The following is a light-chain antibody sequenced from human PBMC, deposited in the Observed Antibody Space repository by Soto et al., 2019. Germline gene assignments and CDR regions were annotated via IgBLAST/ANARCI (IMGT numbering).Light chain of an antibody. CDR2: EVS. J-gene: IGLJ3*02. V-gene: IGLV2-14*01. Sequence: QSALTQPASVSGSPGQSITISCTATTSDVGGFDSVSWYQQHPGTAPRVIIYEVSNRPSGVSYRFSGSKSANTASLTISGLQADDEADYYCSSYTTTSTWVFGGGTKLTVL. CDR3: SSYTTTSTWV. CDR1: TSDVGGFDS.